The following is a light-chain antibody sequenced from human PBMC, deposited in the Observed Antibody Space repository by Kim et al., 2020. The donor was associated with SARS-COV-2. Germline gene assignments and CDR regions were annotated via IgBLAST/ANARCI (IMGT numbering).Light chain of an antibody. CDR3: QQYNNWPPT. J-gene: IGKJ1*01. Sequence: VSPGERATLSCRASQSVRSSLAWYQQKPGQAPRLLIYGASTRATGIPARFSGSGSGTEFTLTISSLQSEDFAVYFCQQYNNWPPTFGQGTKVDIK. V-gene: IGKV3-15*01. CDR2: GAS. CDR1: QSVRSS.